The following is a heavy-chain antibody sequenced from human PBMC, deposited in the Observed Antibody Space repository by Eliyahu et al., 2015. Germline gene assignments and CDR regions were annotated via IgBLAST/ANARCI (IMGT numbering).Heavy chain of an antibody. V-gene: IGHV3-9*01. J-gene: IGHJ5*02. Sequence: EVQLVESGGGLVQPGRSLRXSCXAXGFTLDDYAMXWVRQXPGKGLEGVSGISWNSGSIGYADSVKGRFTISRDNAKNSLYLQMNSLXAEDTALYYCAKTQSGSYYGGWFDPWGQGTLVTVSS. CDR3: AKTQSGSYYGGWFDP. D-gene: IGHD1-26*01. CDR1: GFTLDDYA. CDR2: ISWNSGSI.